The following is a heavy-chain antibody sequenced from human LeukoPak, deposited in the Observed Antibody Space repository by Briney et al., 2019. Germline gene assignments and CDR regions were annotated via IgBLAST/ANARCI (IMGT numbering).Heavy chain of an antibody. CDR2: ITATSRHI. CDR3: ARVRSVGGNPHAFNI. D-gene: IGHD4-23*01. V-gene: IGHV3-21*01. J-gene: IGHJ3*02. Sequence: GGSLRLSCAAPGVTFSGYSVNWVRQAPGKGLEWVSAITATSRHIYYADSVKGRFTISRDNAKNSLYLQMNSLRVEDTALYYCARVRSVGGNPHAFNIWAQGTMVTVSS. CDR1: GVTFSGYS.